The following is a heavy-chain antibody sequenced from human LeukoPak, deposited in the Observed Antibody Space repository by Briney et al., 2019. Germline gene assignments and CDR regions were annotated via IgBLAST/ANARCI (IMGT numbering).Heavy chain of an antibody. J-gene: IGHJ4*02. CDR3: ARDSIVVTIDY. CDR1: GFTFSSYS. CDR2: ISSSSSYI. D-gene: IGHD5-12*01. Sequence: GGSLRLSCAASGFTFSSYSMNWVRQAPGKGLEWVSSISSSSSYIYYADSVKGRFTISRDNAKNSLYLQMSSLRAEDTAVYYCARDSIVVTIDYWGQGTLVTVSS. V-gene: IGHV3-21*01.